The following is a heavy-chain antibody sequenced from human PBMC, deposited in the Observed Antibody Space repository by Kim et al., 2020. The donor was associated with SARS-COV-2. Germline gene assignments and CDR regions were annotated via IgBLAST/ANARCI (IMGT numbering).Heavy chain of an antibody. J-gene: IGHJ4*02. Sequence: GGSLRLSCAASGFTFSSYWISWVRQAPGKGLEWMANIKQDGSEKYYVDSVKGRFTISRDNAKNSLYLQMNSLRAEDTAVYYCARDAAAWGFDYWGQGTLV. V-gene: IGHV3-7*01. CDR2: IKQDGSEK. CDR1: GFTFSSYW. CDR3: ARDAAAWGFDY. D-gene: IGHD6-25*01.